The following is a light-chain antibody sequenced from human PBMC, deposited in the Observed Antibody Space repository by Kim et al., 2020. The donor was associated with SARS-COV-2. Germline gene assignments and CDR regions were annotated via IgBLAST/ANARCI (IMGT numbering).Light chain of an antibody. CDR2: NKF. J-gene: IGLJ1*01. CDR3: AAWDDSLTGYV. Sequence: GQTGTITCSGGISNVGRNTVNWFQQCPGTAPKLRTYNKFQRASGVPARFSASKSGTSASLAISGLQSDDEADYHCAAWDDSLTGYVCGSGTKVTVL. V-gene: IGLV1-44*01. CDR1: ISNVGRNT.